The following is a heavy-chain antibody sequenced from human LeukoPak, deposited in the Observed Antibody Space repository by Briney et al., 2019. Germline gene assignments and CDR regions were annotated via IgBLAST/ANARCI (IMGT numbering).Heavy chain of an antibody. CDR2: INHSGGT. CDR1: GGSFSGYY. D-gene: IGHD3-22*01. Sequence: SETLSLTCAVYGGSFSGYYWSWIRQPPGKGLEWIGEINHSGGTNYNPSLKSRVTISVDTSKNQFSLKLSSVTAADTAVYYCARLPYYYDSSGYYYFSFDYWGQGTLVTVSS. J-gene: IGHJ4*02. V-gene: IGHV4-34*01. CDR3: ARLPYYYDSSGYYYFSFDY.